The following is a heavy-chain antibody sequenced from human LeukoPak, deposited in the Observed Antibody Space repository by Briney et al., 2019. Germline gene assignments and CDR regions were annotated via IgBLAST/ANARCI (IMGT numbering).Heavy chain of an antibody. Sequence: ASVKVSCKASGYTFPNYYIHWVRQAPGQGLEWMGIINPSGGRTNFAPQFQGRVTMTRDTSTSTVSMELSSLTSEDTAVYYCARVGPSDDSSGYYYGAYFDYWGLGTLVTVSS. CDR3: ARVGPSDDSSGYYYGAYFDY. V-gene: IGHV1-46*01. CDR2: INPSGGRT. D-gene: IGHD3-22*01. CDR1: GYTFPNYY. J-gene: IGHJ4*02.